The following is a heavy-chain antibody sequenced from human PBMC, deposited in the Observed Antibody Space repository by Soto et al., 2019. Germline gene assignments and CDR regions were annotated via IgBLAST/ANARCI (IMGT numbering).Heavy chain of an antibody. Sequence: GGSPRLSCATSGFTFSNAWINWVRQAPGKGLEWVAVIWYDGSNKYYADSVKGRFTISRDNSKNTLYLQMNSLRAEDTAVYYCARDSLPAVVVSGCVDYWGQGTLVTVSS. CDR1: GFTFSNAW. D-gene: IGHD3-16*01. CDR2: IWYDGSNK. J-gene: IGHJ4*02. CDR3: ARDSLPAVVVSGCVDY. V-gene: IGHV3-33*08.